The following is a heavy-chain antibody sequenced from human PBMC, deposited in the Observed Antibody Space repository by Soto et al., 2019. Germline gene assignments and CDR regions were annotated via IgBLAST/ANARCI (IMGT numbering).Heavy chain of an antibody. CDR1: GFSLTSGVVG. V-gene: IGHV2-5*01. J-gene: IGHJ6*02. Sequence: QITLKESGPTLVKPTQPLTLTCTFSGFSLTSGVVGVGWIRQPPGEALEWLALIYWNDEQYYNPSLRNRLTITRDTSKHQVVLPMTNMDPVDTATYYCAHRLPGPSGYDVWGQGTTVTVSS. CDR2: IYWNDEQ. CDR3: AHRLPGPSGYDV. D-gene: IGHD6-13*01.